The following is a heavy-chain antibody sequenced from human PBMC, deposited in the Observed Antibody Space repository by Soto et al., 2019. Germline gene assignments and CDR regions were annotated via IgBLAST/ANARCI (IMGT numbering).Heavy chain of an antibody. J-gene: IGHJ6*02. D-gene: IGHD2-15*01. CDR2: IYYSGST. V-gene: IGHV4-39*01. Sequence: SETLSLTCAVSGGSISSSSYYWGWIRQPPGKGLEWIGSIYYSGSTYYNPSLKSRVTISVDTSKNQFSLKLSSVTAADTAVYYCAARCSGGSCGYYYYGMDVWGQGTTVTVSS. CDR3: AARCSGGSCGYYYYGMDV. CDR1: GGSISSSSYY.